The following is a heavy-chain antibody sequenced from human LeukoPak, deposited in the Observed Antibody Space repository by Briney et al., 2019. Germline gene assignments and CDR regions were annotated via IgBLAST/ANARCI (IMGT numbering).Heavy chain of an antibody. V-gene: IGHV5-51*01. CDR3: ARRVGRTGTIDLDY. Sequence: GESLKISCKGSGYSFTRYWIGWVRQMPGKGLEWMGTIYPGESDTRYSPSFQGQVTISADKSISTAYLQWSSREASDTAMYYCARRVGRTGTIDLDYGGQGTLVTVSS. D-gene: IGHD1-1*01. CDR2: IYPGESDT. J-gene: IGHJ4*02. CDR1: GYSFTRYW.